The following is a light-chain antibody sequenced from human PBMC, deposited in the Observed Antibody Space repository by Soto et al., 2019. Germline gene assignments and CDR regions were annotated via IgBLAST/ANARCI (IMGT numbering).Light chain of an antibody. J-gene: IGKJ5*01. V-gene: IGKV1-27*01. CDR3: HKYNSALT. Sequence: DIQMTQSPSSLSASVGDRVTITCRASQGISNYLAWYQQKPGKVPKLLIYAASTLQSGVPSRFSGGGSGTDCTLTISSLQPEDVATYDCHKYNSALTVGQGTRLESK. CDR1: QGISNY. CDR2: AAS.